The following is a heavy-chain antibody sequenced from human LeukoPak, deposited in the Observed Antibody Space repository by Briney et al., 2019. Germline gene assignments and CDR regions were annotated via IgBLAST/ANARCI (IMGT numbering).Heavy chain of an antibody. D-gene: IGHD3-22*01. J-gene: IGHJ6*03. Sequence: ASVKVSCKASGYTFTGYYMHWVRQAPGQGLEWMGWINPNSGGTNYAQKFQGRVTITRDTSISTAYMELSRLRSDDTAVYYCARALRYYYDSSGYYYRGDYYYYYMDVWGKGTTVTVSS. CDR3: ARALRYYYDSSGYYYRGDYYYYYMDV. V-gene: IGHV1-2*02. CDR2: INPNSGGT. CDR1: GYTFTGYY.